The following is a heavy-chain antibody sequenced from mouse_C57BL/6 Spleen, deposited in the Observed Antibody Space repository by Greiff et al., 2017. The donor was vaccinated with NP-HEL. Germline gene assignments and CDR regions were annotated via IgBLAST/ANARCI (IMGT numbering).Heavy chain of an antibody. CDR3: ASYDTTRAMDY. D-gene: IGHD2-3*01. CDR1: GFTFSSYG. J-gene: IGHJ4*01. Sequence: DVKLVESGGDLVKPGGSLKLSCAASGFTFSSYGMSWVRQTPDKRLEWVATISSGGSYTYYPDSVKGRFTISRDNAKNTLYLQMSSLKSEDTAMYYCASYDTTRAMDYWGQGTSVTVSS. CDR2: ISSGGSYT. V-gene: IGHV5-6*02.